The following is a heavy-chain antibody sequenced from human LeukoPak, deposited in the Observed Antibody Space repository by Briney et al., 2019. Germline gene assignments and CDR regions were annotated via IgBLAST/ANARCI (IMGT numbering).Heavy chain of an antibody. D-gene: IGHD3-10*01. Sequence: GRSLRLSCAASGFTFSSYAMHWVRQAPGKGLEWVAVISYDGSNKYYADSVKGRFTISRDNSKNTLYLQMNSLRAEDTAVYYRARDPQFGEEGYFDYWGQGTLVTVSS. J-gene: IGHJ4*02. CDR3: ARDPQFGEEGYFDY. CDR1: GFTFSSYA. CDR2: ISYDGSNK. V-gene: IGHV3-30-3*01.